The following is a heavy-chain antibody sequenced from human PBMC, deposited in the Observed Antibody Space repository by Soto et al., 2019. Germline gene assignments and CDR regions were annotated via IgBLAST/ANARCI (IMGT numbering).Heavy chain of an antibody. D-gene: IGHD3-16*01. CDR2: ISWNSGRI. J-gene: IGHJ6*02. V-gene: IGHV3-9*01. CDR1: GFTFDDYA. CDR3: TKARLWGGDGYNSYYYNAMDV. Sequence: EMQLVESGGGLVQPGMSLRLSCAASGFTFDDYAMYWVRQVPGKGLEWVSGISWNSGRIGYADSVKGRFTISRDNAKNSLYLQMNSLRPEATALYYCTKARLWGGDGYNSYYYNAMDVWGQGTTVTVSS.